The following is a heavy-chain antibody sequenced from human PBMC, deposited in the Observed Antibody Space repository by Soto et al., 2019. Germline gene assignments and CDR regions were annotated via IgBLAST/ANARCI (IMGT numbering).Heavy chain of an antibody. Sequence: QLQLQESGSGLVKPSQTLSLTCAVSGGSISSGGYSWSWIRQPPGKGLEWIGYIYHSGSTYYNPSLKSRVTISVDRSKNQFSLKLSSVTAADTAVYYCARDQIFESYYDSSGGGAFDIWGQGTMVTVSS. D-gene: IGHD3-22*01. CDR2: IYHSGST. V-gene: IGHV4-30-2*01. CDR3: ARDQIFESYYDSSGGGAFDI. CDR1: GGSISSGGYS. J-gene: IGHJ3*02.